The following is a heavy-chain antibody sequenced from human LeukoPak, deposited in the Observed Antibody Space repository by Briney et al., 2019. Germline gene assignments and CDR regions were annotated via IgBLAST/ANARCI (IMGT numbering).Heavy chain of an antibody. CDR2: IRGDGSVK. V-gene: IGHV3-7*01. J-gene: IGHJ3*02. Sequence: PGGSLRLSCAASGFTFSKYWMTWVRQAPGKGREWVANIRGDGSVKYLLDSVKGRFTISRDNVKNSLSLEMNNLRAEDTAVYYCSRDANYYDSSRHYFDAFDIWGQGTMVTVSS. CDR3: SRDANYYDSSRHYFDAFDI. D-gene: IGHD3-22*01. CDR1: GFTFSKYW.